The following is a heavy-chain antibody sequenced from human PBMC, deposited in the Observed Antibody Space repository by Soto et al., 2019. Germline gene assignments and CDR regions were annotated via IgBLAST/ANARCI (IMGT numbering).Heavy chain of an antibody. CDR3: ARVGRYCSGGSCYPASYYYGMDV. V-gene: IGHV1-69*12. CDR1: GGTFSSYA. J-gene: IGHJ6*02. CDR2: IIPIFGTA. D-gene: IGHD2-15*01. Sequence: QVQLVQSGAEVKKPGSSVKVSCKASGGTFSSYAISWVRQAPGQGLEWMGGIIPIFGTAYYAQKFQGRVTITADETTSTAYMELSSLRSEDPAVYYCARVGRYCSGGSCYPASYYYGMDVWGQGTTVTVSS.